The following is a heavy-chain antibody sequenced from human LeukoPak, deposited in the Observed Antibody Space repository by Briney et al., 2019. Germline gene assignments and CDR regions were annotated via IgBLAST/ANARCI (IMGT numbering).Heavy chain of an antibody. CDR1: GGSISSYY. Sequence: PSETLSLTCTVSGGSISSYYWSWIRQPAGKGLEWIGLIYTSGSTRYNPSLNSRVTVSVDPSHNQFSLTLSSVTAADTAVYYCARDPGARNYFDPWGQGIIVTVSS. CDR2: IYTSGST. D-gene: IGHD1-7*01. V-gene: IGHV4-4*07. CDR3: ARDPGARNYFDP. J-gene: IGHJ5*02.